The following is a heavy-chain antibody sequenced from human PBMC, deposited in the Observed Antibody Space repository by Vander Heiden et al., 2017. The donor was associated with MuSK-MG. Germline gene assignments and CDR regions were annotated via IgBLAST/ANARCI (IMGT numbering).Heavy chain of an antibody. CDR3: ARKVRIAARGGIDY. Sequence: QLQLQEWGPGLVKPSETLSLTCTVSGGSIRSSSYYWGWIRQPPGKGLEWIGSIYYSGSTYYNPSLKSRVTISVDTSKNQFYLKLNSVTAADTAVYYCARKVRIAARGGIDYWGQGTLVTVSS. J-gene: IGHJ4*02. V-gene: IGHV4-39*01. CDR1: GGSIRSSSYY. CDR2: IYYSGST. D-gene: IGHD6-6*01.